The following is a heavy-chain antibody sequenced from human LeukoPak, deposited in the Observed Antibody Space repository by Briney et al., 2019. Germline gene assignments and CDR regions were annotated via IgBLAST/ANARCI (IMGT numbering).Heavy chain of an antibody. D-gene: IGHD4-17*01. CDR3: AKDGPSGDYMFY. CDR1: GFTFSSYG. J-gene: IGHJ4*02. CDR2: ISYDGSNK. Sequence: GGSLRLSCAASGFTFSSYGMHWVRQAPGKGLEWVAVISYDGSNKYYADSVKGRFTISRDNSKNTLYLQMNSLRAEDTAVYYCAKDGPSGDYMFYWGQGTLVTVSS. V-gene: IGHV3-30*18.